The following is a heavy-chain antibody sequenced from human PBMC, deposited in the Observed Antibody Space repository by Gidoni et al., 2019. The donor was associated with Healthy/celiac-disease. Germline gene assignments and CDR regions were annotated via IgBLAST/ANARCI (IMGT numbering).Heavy chain of an antibody. J-gene: IGHJ5*02. CDR2: IYSGGST. Sequence: EVQLVESGGGLLQPGGSLRLSCAASGFPVSSNYMSWVRQAPGKGLEWVSVIYSGGSTYYADSVKGRFTISRDNSKNTLYLQMNSLRAEDTAVYYCARHSSGPRDWFDPWGQGTLVTVSS. CDR3: ARHSSGPRDWFDP. CDR1: GFPVSSNY. D-gene: IGHD6-19*01. V-gene: IGHV3-53*01.